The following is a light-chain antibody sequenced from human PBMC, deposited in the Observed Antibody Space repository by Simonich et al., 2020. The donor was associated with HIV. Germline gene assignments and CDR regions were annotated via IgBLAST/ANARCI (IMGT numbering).Light chain of an antibody. CDR2: WAS. Sequence: DIVMTQSPDSLAVSLGERATINCKSSQSVLYNSNNKNYLAWYQQKPGQPPKLLIYWASTRESGVPDRFSGSGSGTDFTLTISSMQSEDFAVYYCQQYNNWPTFGGGTKVEIK. V-gene: IGKV4-1*01. CDR3: QQYNNWPT. CDR1: QSVLYNSNNKNY. J-gene: IGKJ4*01.